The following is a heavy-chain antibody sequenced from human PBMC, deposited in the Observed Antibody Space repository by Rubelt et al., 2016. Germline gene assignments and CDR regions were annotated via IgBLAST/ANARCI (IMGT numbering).Heavy chain of an antibody. CDR2: ISGSGGST. V-gene: IGHV3-23*01. CDR3: AKERGMTTVKGFDY. D-gene: IGHD4-17*01. Sequence: DSAISGSGGSTYYADSVKGRFTISRDNSKNTLYLQMNSLRAEDTAVYSCAKERGMTTVKGFDYWGQGTLVTVSS. J-gene: IGHJ4*02.